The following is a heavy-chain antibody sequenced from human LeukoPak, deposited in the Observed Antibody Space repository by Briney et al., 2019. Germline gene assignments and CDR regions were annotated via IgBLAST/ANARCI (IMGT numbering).Heavy chain of an antibody. CDR2: IRSNPDGGTP. CDR3: VTVNDHVAY. CDR1: EFFFTNAW. J-gene: IGHJ4*02. D-gene: IGHD3-16*01. Sequence: PGGSLRLSCATSEFFFTNAWMDWVRQAPGKGLEWVGRIRSNPDGGTPDYAAPVKGRFTISRDDSRSTIYLHMSSLISEDTGVYYCVTVNDHVAYWGRGTPVTVSS. V-gene: IGHV3-15*01.